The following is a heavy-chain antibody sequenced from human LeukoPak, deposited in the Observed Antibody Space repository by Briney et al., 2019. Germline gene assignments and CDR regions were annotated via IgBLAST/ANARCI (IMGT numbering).Heavy chain of an antibody. CDR2: ISYDGSNK. CDR3: ARDPELDRYDFWSGYYMDY. V-gene: IGHV3-30*04. Sequence: PGGSLRLSCAASGFTFSSYAMHWVRQAPGKGLEWVAVISYDGSNKYYADSLKGRFTISRDNSKNTLYLQMNSLRAEDTAVYYCARDPELDRYDFWSGYYMDYWGQGTLVTVSS. D-gene: IGHD3-3*01. CDR1: GFTFSSYA. J-gene: IGHJ4*02.